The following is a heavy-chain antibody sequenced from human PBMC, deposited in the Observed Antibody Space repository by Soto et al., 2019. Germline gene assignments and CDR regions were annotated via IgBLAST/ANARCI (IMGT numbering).Heavy chain of an antibody. Sequence: ASVKVSCKASGYTFTSYGISWVRQAPGQGLEWMGWISAYNGNTNYAQKLQGRVTMTTDTSTSTAYMELRSLRSDDTAVYYCATILLYYYDSSGYYLAFDIWGQGTMVTVSS. D-gene: IGHD3-22*01. J-gene: IGHJ3*02. CDR3: ATILLYYYDSSGYYLAFDI. CDR2: ISAYNGNT. CDR1: GYTFTSYG. V-gene: IGHV1-18*01.